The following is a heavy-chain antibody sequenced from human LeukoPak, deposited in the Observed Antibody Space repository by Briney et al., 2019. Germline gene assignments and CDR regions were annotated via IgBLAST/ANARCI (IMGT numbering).Heavy chain of an antibody. Sequence: SETLSLTCTVSGGSISSYNWNWIRQPPGKGLEWIGYIYHSGSTNYNPSLKSRVSISLDTSENQFSLKLSSVTAADTAVYYCARDFWQPYYYYGMDVWGQGTAVTVSS. V-gene: IGHV4-59*01. CDR2: IYHSGST. J-gene: IGHJ6*02. CDR3: ARDFWQPYYYYGMDV. CDR1: GGSISSYN. D-gene: IGHD3-3*01.